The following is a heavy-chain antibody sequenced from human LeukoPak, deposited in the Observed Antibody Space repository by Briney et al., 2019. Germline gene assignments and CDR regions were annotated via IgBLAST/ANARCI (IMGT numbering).Heavy chain of an antibody. V-gene: IGHV3-23*01. D-gene: IGHD5-12*01. CDR3: ATHNGYDWGNYLDY. CDR2: IIGGGGSI. CDR1: GYSFSAYA. Sequence: PGGSLRLSCEASGYSFSAYAMTWIRQAPGKGLEWVSSIIGGGGSIYYADSIKGRFTISRDNSKKTLYLQMNSLTAEDTAVYYCATHNGYDWGNYLDYWGQGTLVTVSS. J-gene: IGHJ4*02.